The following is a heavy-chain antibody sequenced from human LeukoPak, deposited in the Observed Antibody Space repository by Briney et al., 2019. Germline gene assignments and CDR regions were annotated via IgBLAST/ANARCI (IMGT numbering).Heavy chain of an antibody. CDR2: IKQDGSEK. CDR1: GFTFSSYW. D-gene: IGHD3-3*01. J-gene: IGHJ4*02. CDR3: TSGDSRSSGSPRDY. Sequence: GGSLRLSCAASGFTFSSYWMSWVRQAPGKGLEWVANIKQDGSEKYYVDSVKGRFTISRDNAKNSLYLQMNSLRAEDTAVYYCTSGDSRSSGSPRDYWGQGTLVTVSS. V-gene: IGHV3-7*01.